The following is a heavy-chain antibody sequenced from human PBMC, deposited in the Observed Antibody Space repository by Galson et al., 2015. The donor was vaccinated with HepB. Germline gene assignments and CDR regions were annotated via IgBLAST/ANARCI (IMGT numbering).Heavy chain of an antibody. CDR1: ELNFSDQY. V-gene: IGHV3-72*01. CDR3: NRAFSGGRPSDV. D-gene: IGHD3-3*02. CDR2: IRNEPKSYTT. J-gene: IGHJ3*01. Sequence: SLTLSRAASELNFSDQYMAWVRQAPGKRLECVGRIRNEPKSYTTEYVASVRGRFTISRDDSQNSLYLQMNSLKTEDTAVYYCNRAFSGGRPSDVWGQGTTVTVSS.